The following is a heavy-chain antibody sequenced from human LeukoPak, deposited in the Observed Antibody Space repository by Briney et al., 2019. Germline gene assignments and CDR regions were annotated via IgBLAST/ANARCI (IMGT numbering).Heavy chain of an antibody. Sequence: GGSLTHACSTYGFSLSNDSITWVRQAAGRGLEWVSYISSSCSYIYYADSVKGRFTISRDNAKNSLYLQMNSLRAEDTAVYYCARDIPWWWGYFDLWGRGNLVTVSS. D-gene: IGHD2-21*01. CDR2: ISSSCSYI. V-gene: IGHV3-21*01. CDR1: GFSLSNDS. J-gene: IGHJ2*01. CDR3: ARDIPWWWGYFDL.